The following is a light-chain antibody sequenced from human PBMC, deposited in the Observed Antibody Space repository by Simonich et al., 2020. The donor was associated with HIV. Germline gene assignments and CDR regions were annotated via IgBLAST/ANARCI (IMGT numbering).Light chain of an antibody. Sequence: DIVMTQSPDSLAVSLGERATIPCKSSQSVLYSSNNKNYLAWYQQKAGQPPKLLIYWASTRESGVPDRFSGSGSGTDFTLTISSLQAEDVAVYYCQQYYSTPLTFGGGTKVEIK. V-gene: IGKV4-1*01. CDR1: QSVLYSSNNKNY. CDR3: QQYYSTPLT. CDR2: WAS. J-gene: IGKJ4*01.